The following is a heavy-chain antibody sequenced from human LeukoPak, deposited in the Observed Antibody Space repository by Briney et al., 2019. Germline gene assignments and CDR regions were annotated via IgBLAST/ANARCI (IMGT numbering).Heavy chain of an antibody. V-gene: IGHV1-18*01. D-gene: IGHD2-2*02. CDR3: ARDSVVVPAAIYGMDV. J-gene: IGHJ6*02. CDR1: GYTCTSYG. Sequence: GASVKVSCKATGYTCTSYGISWVRQAHGQGLEWMGWISAYNGNTNYAQKLQGRVTMTTDTSTSTAYMELRSLRSDDTAVYYCARDSVVVPAAIYGMDVWGQGTTVTVSS. CDR2: ISAYNGNT.